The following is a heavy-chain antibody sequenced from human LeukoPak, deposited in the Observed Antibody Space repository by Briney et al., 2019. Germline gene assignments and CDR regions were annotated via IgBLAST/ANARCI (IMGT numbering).Heavy chain of an antibody. D-gene: IGHD3-22*01. J-gene: IGHJ4*02. Sequence: GGSLRLSCAASGFTFSSYSMNWVRQAPGKGLEWASSISSSSSYIYYADSVKGRFTISRDNAKNSLYLQMNSLRAEDTAVYYCARDRGYYDSSGYCFDYWGQGTLVTVSS. CDR2: ISSSSSYI. V-gene: IGHV3-21*01. CDR3: ARDRGYYDSSGYCFDY. CDR1: GFTFSSYS.